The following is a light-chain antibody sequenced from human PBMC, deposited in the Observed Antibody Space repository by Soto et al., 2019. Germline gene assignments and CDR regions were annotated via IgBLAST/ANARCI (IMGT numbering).Light chain of an antibody. CDR2: DAS. V-gene: IGKV3-11*01. CDR3: QQRSNWPPWT. CDR1: QSVSSY. J-gene: IGKJ1*01. Sequence: EIVLTQSPATLSLSPGERATLSCRASQSVSSYLAWYQQKPGQAPRLLIYDASNRATGIPARFSVSGSGTDFTLTIRSLEPEDFAVYYCQQRSNWPPWTFGQGTKVEIK.